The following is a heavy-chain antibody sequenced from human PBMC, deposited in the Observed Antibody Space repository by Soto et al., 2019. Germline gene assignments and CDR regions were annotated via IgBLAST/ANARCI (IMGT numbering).Heavy chain of an antibody. V-gene: IGHV4-34*01. J-gene: IGHJ6*02. CDR1: GGSFSGYY. D-gene: IGHD3-9*01. CDR2: INHSGST. Sequence: SETLSLTCAVYGGSFSGYYWSWIRQPPGKRLEWIGEINHSGSTNYNPSLKSRVTISVDTSKNQFSLKLSSVTAADTAVYYCARGALRYFDWLYYYGMDVWGQGTTVTVSS. CDR3: ARGALRYFDWLYYYGMDV.